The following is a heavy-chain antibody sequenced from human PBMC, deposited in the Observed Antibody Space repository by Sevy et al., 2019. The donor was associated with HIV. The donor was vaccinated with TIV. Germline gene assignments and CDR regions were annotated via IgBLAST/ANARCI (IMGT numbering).Heavy chain of an antibody. CDR2: IKQDGSEK. J-gene: IGHJ6*02. V-gene: IGHV3-7*01. Sequence: GGSLRLSCAASGFTFSSYWMSWVRQAPGKGLEWVANIKQDGSEKYYVDTVKGRFTFSRDNAKNSLYLQMNSLRAEDTAVYYCARVSAAAGYYYYYGMDVWGQGTTVTVSS. CDR3: ARVSAAAGYYYYYGMDV. CDR1: GFTFSSYW. D-gene: IGHD6-13*01.